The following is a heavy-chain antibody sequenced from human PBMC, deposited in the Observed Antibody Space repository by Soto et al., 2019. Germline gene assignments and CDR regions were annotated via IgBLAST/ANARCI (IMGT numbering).Heavy chain of an antibody. V-gene: IGHV4-30-4*01. CDR3: ARAPTGDFDV. CDR2: IHYSGNT. Sequence: QVQLQESGPGLVKPSQTLSLTCTVSGGSITSTDYYWNLIRQPPGKGPEWIGYIHYSGNTDYNPSLKSRVTISLDTSKNQFSLRLRSVTATDTAVYYCARAPTGDFDVWGQGTMVTAPS. J-gene: IGHJ3*01. CDR1: GGSITSTDYY.